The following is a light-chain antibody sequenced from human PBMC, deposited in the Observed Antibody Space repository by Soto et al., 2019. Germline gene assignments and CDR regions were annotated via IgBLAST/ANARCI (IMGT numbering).Light chain of an antibody. CDR3: QQYNGYSPIT. V-gene: IGKV1-5*03. J-gene: IGKJ5*01. Sequence: DIQMTQSPSTLSASVGDRVTITCRASQSISTWLAWYQQKPGKAPNLLIYKTSKLESGVPARFSGSGSGTEFTLTVSSLQPDDFATYYCQQYNGYSPITFGQGTRLEI. CDR2: KTS. CDR1: QSISTW.